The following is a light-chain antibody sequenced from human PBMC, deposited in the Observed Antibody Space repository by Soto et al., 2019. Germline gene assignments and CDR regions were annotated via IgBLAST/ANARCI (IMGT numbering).Light chain of an antibody. CDR1: QGISNY. V-gene: IGKV1-27*01. CDR3: QKYNSAPFT. CDR2: AAS. Sequence: DIQMTQSPSSLSASVGDRVTITCRASQGISNYLAWFEQKPGKVPKLLIYAASTLQIGVPSRFSGSGSGTDFTLTISSLQPEDVATYYFQKYNSAPFTFGPGTNVDIK. J-gene: IGKJ3*01.